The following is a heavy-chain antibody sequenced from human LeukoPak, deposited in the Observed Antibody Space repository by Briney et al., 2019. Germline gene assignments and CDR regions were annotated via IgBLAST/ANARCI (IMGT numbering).Heavy chain of an antibody. V-gene: IGHV3-30-3*01. CDR3: ARDPY. CDR2: ISYDGSNK. Sequence: GGSLRLSCTASGFTFNNYAMTWVRQAPGKGLEWVAAISYDGSNKYYADSVKGRFTISRDNSKNTLYLQMNSLRAEDTAVYYCARDPYWGQGTLVTVSS. J-gene: IGHJ4*02. D-gene: IGHD3-16*01. CDR1: GFTFNNYA.